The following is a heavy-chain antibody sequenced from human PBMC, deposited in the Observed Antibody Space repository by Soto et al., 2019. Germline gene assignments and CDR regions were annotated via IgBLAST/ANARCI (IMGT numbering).Heavy chain of an antibody. CDR1: GFSFKNYG. D-gene: IGHD3-10*01. J-gene: IGHJ4*02. Sequence: QVQLVESGGGVVQAGKSLRLSCAASGFSFKNYGMHWVRQAPGKGLEWVAVIWFDGSNRLFADSVKGRFTISRDDSKNTVDLKMKSLRVEDTAVYYWAREGLDQALGSESYYHPFDYWGQGIPVTVSS. CDR3: AREGLDQALGSESYYHPFDY. CDR2: IWFDGSNR. V-gene: IGHV3-33*01.